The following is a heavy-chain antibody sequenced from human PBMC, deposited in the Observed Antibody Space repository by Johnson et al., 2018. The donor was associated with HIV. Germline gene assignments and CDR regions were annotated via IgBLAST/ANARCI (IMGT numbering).Heavy chain of an antibody. CDR1: GFTYSSYA. V-gene: IGHV3-30*04. D-gene: IGHD2-8*01. CDR3: AKDWYDAGPLMALDI. CDR2: ISYDGSNK. Sequence: QVQLVESGGGVVQPGRSLRLSCVVSGFTYSSYAMHWVRQAPGKGLEWVAVISYDGSNKYYADSVKGRFTISRDHSKNTLYLQMNSLRGEDTAVYYCAKDWYDAGPLMALDIWGQGTMVTVSS. J-gene: IGHJ3*02.